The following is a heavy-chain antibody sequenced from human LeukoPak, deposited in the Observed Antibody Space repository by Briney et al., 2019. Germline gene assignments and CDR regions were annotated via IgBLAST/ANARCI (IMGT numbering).Heavy chain of an antibody. V-gene: IGHV4-39*07. Sequence: SETLSLTCTVSGGSITTNTDYWGWVRQPPGKGLEWIGSIYYSGSTYYNPSLKSRVTISVDTSKNQFSLKLSSVTAADTAVYYCARAGDDFWSGYYLFDYWGQGTLVTVSS. J-gene: IGHJ4*02. D-gene: IGHD3-3*01. CDR1: GGSITTNTDY. CDR3: ARAGDDFWSGYYLFDY. CDR2: IYYSGST.